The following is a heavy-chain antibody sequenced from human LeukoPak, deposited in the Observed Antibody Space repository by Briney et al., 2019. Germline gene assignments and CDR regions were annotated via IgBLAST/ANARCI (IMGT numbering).Heavy chain of an antibody. CDR3: ARDGFHRPPRGGYYYYYGMDV. Sequence: GRSLRLSCAASGFTFSSYGMHWVRQAPGKGLEWVAVIWYDGSNKYYADSVKGRFTISRDNSKNTLYLQMNSLRAEDTAVYYCARDGFHRPPRGGYYYYYGMDVWGQGTTVTVSS. V-gene: IGHV3-33*01. CDR2: IWYDGSNK. D-gene: IGHD3-10*01. CDR1: GFTFSSYG. J-gene: IGHJ6*02.